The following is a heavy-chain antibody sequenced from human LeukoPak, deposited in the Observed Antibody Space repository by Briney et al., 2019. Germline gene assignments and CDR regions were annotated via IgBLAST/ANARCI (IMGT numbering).Heavy chain of an antibody. Sequence: PGGSLRLSCAASGFSFSSYGMSWVRQAPGKGLEWASAISPSGGSTYYADSVKGQFTISRDNSKNTLYLQMNSLRVEDTAVYYCAKESEHHGSPPNYWGQGTLITVSS. CDR3: AKESEHHGSPPNY. J-gene: IGHJ4*02. CDR1: GFSFSSYG. V-gene: IGHV3-23*01. D-gene: IGHD1-1*01. CDR2: ISPSGGST.